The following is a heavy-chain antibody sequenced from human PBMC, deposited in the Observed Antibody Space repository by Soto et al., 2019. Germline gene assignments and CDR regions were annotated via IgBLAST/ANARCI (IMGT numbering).Heavy chain of an antibody. D-gene: IGHD4-17*01. CDR3: RVTTGY. V-gene: IGHV1-8*01. CDR1: GYTFTEYD. CDR2: VSPENRNA. J-gene: IGHJ4*02. Sequence: QVQVVQSRAEVKKPGASVKVSCKTSGYTFTEYDINWVRQAPGQGLEYMGWVSPENRNAGYAPQFRGRVSMTADTYINTVCLELTTLTYYDTAVYYCRVTTGYWGQGTLVTVSS.